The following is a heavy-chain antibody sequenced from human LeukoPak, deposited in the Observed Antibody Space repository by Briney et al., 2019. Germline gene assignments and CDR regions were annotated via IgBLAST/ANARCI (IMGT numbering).Heavy chain of an antibody. D-gene: IGHD2-2*01. CDR1: GYTLTGYY. CDR2: INPNSGGT. Sequence: GASVKVSCKAPGYTLTGYYMHWVRQAPGQGLEWMGWINPNSGGTNYAQKFQGRVTMTRDTSISTAYMELSRLRSDDTAVYYCARDMEGLVVVPAAIDYWGQGTLVTVSS. J-gene: IGHJ4*02. V-gene: IGHV1-2*02. CDR3: ARDMEGLVVVPAAIDY.